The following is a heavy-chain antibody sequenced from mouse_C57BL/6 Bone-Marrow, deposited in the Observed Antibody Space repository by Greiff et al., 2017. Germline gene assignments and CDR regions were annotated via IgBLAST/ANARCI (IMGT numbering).Heavy chain of an antibody. Sequence: EVHLVESGGGLVKPGGSLKLSCAASGFTFSDYGMHWVRQAPEKGLEWVAYISSGSSTIYYADTVKGRFTISRDNAKNTLFLQMTSLRSEDTAMYYCARGGRGSSYAMDYWGQGTSVTVSS. CDR1: GFTFSDYG. V-gene: IGHV5-17*01. CDR2: ISSGSSTI. CDR3: ARGGRGSSYAMDY. D-gene: IGHD1-1*01. J-gene: IGHJ4*01.